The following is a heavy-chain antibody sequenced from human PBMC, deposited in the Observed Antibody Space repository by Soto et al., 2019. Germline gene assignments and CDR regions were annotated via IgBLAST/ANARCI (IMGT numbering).Heavy chain of an antibody. CDR3: INDIKATATSRLGDFDT. V-gene: IGHV3-9*01. D-gene: IGHD4-17*01. CDR2: INWNSSSI. CDR1: GFIFGDYA. Sequence: GGSLRLSCAASGFIFGDYAMHWVRQAPGQGLEWVAGINWNSSSIGYAASLKGRFTISRDNAKNSLYLQMNSLRLEDTALYYCINDIKATATSRLGDFDTWGQGTMVTVSS. J-gene: IGHJ3*02.